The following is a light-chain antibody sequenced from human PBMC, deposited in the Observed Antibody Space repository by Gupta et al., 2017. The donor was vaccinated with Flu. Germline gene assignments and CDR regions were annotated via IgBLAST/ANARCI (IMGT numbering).Light chain of an antibody. CDR2: KAS. J-gene: IGKJ3*01. CDR1: QSIGNW. CDR3: QQYKSYFA. V-gene: IGKV1-5*03. Sequence: VGDRVTITCRASQSIGNWLAWYQQKGGKAPKLLIYKASSLESGVPSRFSGSGSGTEFTLTISSLQPDDFATYYCQQYKSYFAFGPGTKVDLK.